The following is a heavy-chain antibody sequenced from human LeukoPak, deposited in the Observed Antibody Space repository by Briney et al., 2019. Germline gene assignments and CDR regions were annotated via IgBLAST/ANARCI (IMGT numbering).Heavy chain of an antibody. D-gene: IGHD2-2*01. Sequence: GGSLRLSCAASGFTFSSYWMSWVRQAPGKGLEWAANIKQDGSEKYYVDSVKGRFTISRDNAKNSLYLQMNSLRAEDTAVYYCARETLGYCSSTSCSGNWFDPWGQGTLVTVSS. J-gene: IGHJ5*02. V-gene: IGHV3-7*01. CDR3: ARETLGYCSSTSCSGNWFDP. CDR2: IKQDGSEK. CDR1: GFTFSSYW.